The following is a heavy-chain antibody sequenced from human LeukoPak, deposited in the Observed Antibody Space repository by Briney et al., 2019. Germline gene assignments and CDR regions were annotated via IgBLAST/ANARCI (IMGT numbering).Heavy chain of an antibody. D-gene: IGHD3-22*01. J-gene: IGHJ5*02. CDR3: ARAEWNLYYYDSSGYYYYWFDP. CDR2: FNPNSGGT. CDR1: GYTFTGYY. V-gene: IGHV1-2*06. Sequence: ASVKVSCRASGYTFTGYYMHWVRQAPGQGLEWMGRFNPNSGGTNYAQKFQGRVTMTRDTSISTAYMELSRLRSDDTAVYYCARAEWNLYYYDSSGYYYYWFDPWGQGTLVTVSS.